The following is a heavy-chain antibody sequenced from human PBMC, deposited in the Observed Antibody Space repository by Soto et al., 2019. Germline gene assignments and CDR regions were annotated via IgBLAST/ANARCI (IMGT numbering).Heavy chain of an antibody. Sequence: SETLSLTCTFSGCSIRTSYWSWIRQPPGKGLEWIGYVSFTGSTNYNPSLKSRVTISVDTSRNHFSLTLSSVTAADTAVYFCAKGRLVGGLDPWGQGTLVTVSS. CDR3: AKGRLVGGLDP. CDR1: GCSIRTSY. J-gene: IGHJ5*02. D-gene: IGHD3-16*01. CDR2: VSFTGST. V-gene: IGHV4-59*01.